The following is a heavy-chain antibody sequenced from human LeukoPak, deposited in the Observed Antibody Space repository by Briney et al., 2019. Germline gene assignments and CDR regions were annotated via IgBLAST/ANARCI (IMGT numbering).Heavy chain of an antibody. V-gene: IGHV4-34*01. D-gene: IGHD2-2*01. CDR1: GGSFSGDY. Sequence: SETLSLTCAVYGGSFSGDYWSWIRQPPGKGLEWIGEINHSGSTNYNPSLKSRVTISVDTSKNQFSLKLSSVTAADTAVYYCARGGYCSSTSCFTIWNYYYYGMDVWGQGTTVTVSS. CDR2: INHSGST. J-gene: IGHJ6*02. CDR3: ARGGYCSSTSCFTIWNYYYYGMDV.